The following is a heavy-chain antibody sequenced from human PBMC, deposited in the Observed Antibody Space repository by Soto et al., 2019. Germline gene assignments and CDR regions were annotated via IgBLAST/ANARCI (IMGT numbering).Heavy chain of an antibody. V-gene: IGHV2-5*02. CDR3: AHASRSSGWYT. CDR2: IYWDDDK. D-gene: IGHD6-19*01. J-gene: IGHJ5*02. Sequence: QITLKESGPTLVKPTQTLTLTCTFSGFSLSTIGVGVGWIRQPPGKALEYLALIYWDDDKRYSPSLKSRLTITXAPSKNQVVLTMTNMYPVDTATDYCAHASRSSGWYTWGQGTLVTVSS. CDR1: GFSLSTIGVG.